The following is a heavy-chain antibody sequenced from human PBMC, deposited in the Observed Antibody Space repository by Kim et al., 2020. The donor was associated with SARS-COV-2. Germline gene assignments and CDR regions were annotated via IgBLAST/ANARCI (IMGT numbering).Heavy chain of an antibody. CDR2: ISAYNGNT. Sequence: ASVKVSCKSSGYTFTSYGISWVRQAPGQGLEWMGWISAYNGNTDYAQKLQGRVTMTTDTSTSTAYMELRSLRSDDTAVYYCARALRYFDWTYPIDYWDQGSLVTVSS. CDR3: ARALRYFDWTYPIDY. J-gene: IGHJ4*02. CDR1: GYTFTSYG. V-gene: IGHV1-18*04. D-gene: IGHD3-9*01.